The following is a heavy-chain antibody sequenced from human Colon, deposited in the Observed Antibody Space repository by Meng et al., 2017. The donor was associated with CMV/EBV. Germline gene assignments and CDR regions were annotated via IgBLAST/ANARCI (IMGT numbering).Heavy chain of an antibody. Sequence: ASVKVSCKASGYTFTSYDINWVRQATGQGLEWMGWISVYNGNTKYAQKLQGRVTMTTDTSTTTAYMELRSLGSGDTALYYCARDRGMHWQLSRGGYYYYGMDVWGQGTTVTVSS. V-gene: IGHV1-18*01. CDR2: ISVYNGNT. J-gene: IGHJ6*02. D-gene: IGHD2-15*01. CDR3: ARDRGMHWQLSRGGYYYYGMDV. CDR1: GYTFTSYD.